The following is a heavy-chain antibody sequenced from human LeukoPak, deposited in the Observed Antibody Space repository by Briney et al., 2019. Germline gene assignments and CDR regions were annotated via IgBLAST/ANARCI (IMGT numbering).Heavy chain of an antibody. CDR3: ARRADYFDY. Sequence: SETLSLTCTVSGGSISSYYWSWIRQPPGRGLEWIGYIYYSGSTNYNPSLKSRVTISVDTSKNQSSLKLSSVTAADTAVYYCARRADYFDYWGQGTLVTVSS. J-gene: IGHJ4*02. V-gene: IGHV4-59*08. CDR2: IYYSGST. CDR1: GGSISSYY.